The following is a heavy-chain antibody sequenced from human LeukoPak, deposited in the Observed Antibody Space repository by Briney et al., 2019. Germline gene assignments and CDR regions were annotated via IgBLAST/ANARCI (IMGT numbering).Heavy chain of an antibody. CDR1: GFSLTTTGVG. V-gene: IGHV2-5*01. Sequence: SGPTLVNPTQTLTLTCTFSGFSLTTTGVGVGWIRQPPGKALEWLALIYWNGEKRYSPSLTSRLTITKNTSKGQVVLRMTNVDPVDTATYFCARSRGYDDTSGYYPYYFDYWGQGSLVTVSS. J-gene: IGHJ4*02. D-gene: IGHD3-22*01. CDR3: ARSRGYDDTSGYYPYYFDY. CDR2: IYWNGEK.